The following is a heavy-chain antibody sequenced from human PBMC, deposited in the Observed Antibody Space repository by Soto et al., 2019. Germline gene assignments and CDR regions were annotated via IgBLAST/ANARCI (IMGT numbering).Heavy chain of an antibody. CDR3: ASHPGIAAAAAEFYFDY. J-gene: IGHJ4*02. D-gene: IGHD6-13*01. CDR2: IIPIFGTA. CDR1: GGTFSSYA. Sequence: SVKVSCKASGGTFSSYAISWVRQAPGQGLEWMGGIIPIFGTANYAQKFQGRVTITADKSTSTAYMELSSLRSEDTAVHYCASHPGIAAAAAEFYFDYWGQGTLVTVSS. V-gene: IGHV1-69*06.